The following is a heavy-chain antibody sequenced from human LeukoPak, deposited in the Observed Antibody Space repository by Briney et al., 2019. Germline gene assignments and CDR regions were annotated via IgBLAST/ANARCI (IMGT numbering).Heavy chain of an antibody. CDR3: AKVGNYYGSGSYPRDAFDI. CDR1: GFTFSSYA. CDR2: ISGSGGST. D-gene: IGHD3-10*01. V-gene: IGHV3-23*01. Sequence: GGSLRLSCAASGFTFSSYAMSWVRQAPGKGLEWVSAISGSGGSTYYADSVKGQFTISRDNSKNTLYLQMNSLRAEDTAVYYCAKVGNYYGSGSYPRDAFDIWGQGTMVTVSS. J-gene: IGHJ3*02.